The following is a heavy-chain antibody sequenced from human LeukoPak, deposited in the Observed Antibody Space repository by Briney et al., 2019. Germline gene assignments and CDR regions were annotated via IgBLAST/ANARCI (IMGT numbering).Heavy chain of an antibody. CDR2: ISSTSSYI. D-gene: IGHD2-15*01. CDR1: GFTFSSYS. Sequence: PGGSLRLSCAASGFTFSSYSMNWVRQAPGKGLEWVSSISSTSSYIYYADSVKGRFTISRDNTKNSLYLQMNSLRAEDTAVYYCARDTPLGDCLDYWGQGTLVTVSS. CDR3: ARDTPLGDCLDY. J-gene: IGHJ4*02. V-gene: IGHV3-21*01.